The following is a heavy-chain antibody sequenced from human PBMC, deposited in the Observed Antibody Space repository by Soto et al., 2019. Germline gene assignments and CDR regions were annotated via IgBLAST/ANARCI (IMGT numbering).Heavy chain of an antibody. J-gene: IGHJ6*02. CDR2: ISSSSSYI. Sequence: EVQLVESGGGLVKPGGSLRLSCAASGFTLSSYSMNWVRQAPGKGLEWVSSISSSSSYIYYADSVKGRFTISRDNAKNSLYLQMNSLRAEDTAVYYCARSWDYYYYGMDVWGQGTTVTVSS. CDR1: GFTLSSYS. V-gene: IGHV3-21*01. CDR3: ARSWDYYYYGMDV.